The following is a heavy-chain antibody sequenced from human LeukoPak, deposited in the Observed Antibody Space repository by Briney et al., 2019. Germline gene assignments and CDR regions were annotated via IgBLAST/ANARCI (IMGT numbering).Heavy chain of an antibody. V-gene: IGHV3-23*01. CDR2: ISGSGGST. Sequence: GGSLRLSCAASGFTFSSYAMSWVRQPPGKGLEWVSAISGSGGSTYYADSVKGRFTISRDNSKNTLYLQMNSLRAEDTAVYYCATSRRAAAGYYFDYWGQGTLVTVSS. CDR3: ATSRRAAAGYYFDY. D-gene: IGHD6-13*01. CDR1: GFTFSSYA. J-gene: IGHJ4*02.